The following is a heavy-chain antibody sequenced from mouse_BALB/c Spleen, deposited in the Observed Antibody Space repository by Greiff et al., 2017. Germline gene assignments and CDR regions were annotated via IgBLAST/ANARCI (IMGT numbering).Heavy chain of an antibody. CDR3: ARRDYDEAWFAY. CDR2: ISSGGSYT. CDR1: GFTFSSYA. V-gene: IGHV5-9-4*01. Sequence: EVQGVESGGGLVKPGGSLKLSCAASGFTFSSYAMSWVRQSPEKRLEWVAEISSGGSYTYYPDTVTGRFTISRDNAKNTLYLEMSSLRSEDTAMYYCARRDYDEAWFAYWGQGTLVTVSA. D-gene: IGHD2-4*01. J-gene: IGHJ3*01.